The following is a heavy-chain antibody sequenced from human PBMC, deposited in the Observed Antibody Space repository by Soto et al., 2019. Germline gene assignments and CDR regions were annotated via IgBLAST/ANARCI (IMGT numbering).Heavy chain of an antibody. CDR2: IYDSGSS. D-gene: IGHD5-12*01. CDR1: GGSVSSGDYF. V-gene: IGHV4-30-4*01. J-gene: IGHJ4*02. Sequence: SETLSLTCTVSGGSVSSGDYFWSWIRQPPGKGLEWIGYIYDSGSSYYNPSLKSRVTMSVDTSKNQFSLKLRSVTAADTAMYYCAREKGYVSGPKNFDSWGQGTLVTVSS. CDR3: AREKGYVSGPKNFDS.